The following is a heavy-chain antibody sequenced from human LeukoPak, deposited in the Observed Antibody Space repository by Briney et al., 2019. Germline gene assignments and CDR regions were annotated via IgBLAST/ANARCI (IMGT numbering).Heavy chain of an antibody. CDR3: AGTLAYCGGDCSDFDY. D-gene: IGHD2-21*02. CDR1: GGTFSSYA. J-gene: IGHJ4*02. V-gene: IGHV1-69*05. CDR2: IIPIFGTA. Sequence: SVKVSCKASGGTFSSYAISWVRQAPGQGLEWMGRIIPIFGTANYTQKFQGRVTITTDESTSTAYMELSSLRSEDTAVYYCAGTLAYCGGDCSDFDYWGQGTLVTVSS.